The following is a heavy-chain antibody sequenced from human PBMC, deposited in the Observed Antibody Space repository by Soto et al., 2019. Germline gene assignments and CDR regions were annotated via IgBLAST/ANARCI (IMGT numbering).Heavy chain of an antibody. CDR3: AREYSSGWYDEFDP. CDR1: GFTCIRYS. CDR2: ISSSSSTI. V-gene: IGHV3-48*02. Sequence: GGSLRLACAASGFTCIRYSMNWGRQAPGKGLEWVSYISSSSSTIYYADSVKGRFTISGDNAKNSLYLQMNSLRDEDTAVYYCAREYSSGWYDEFDPWGQGTLVTVSS. D-gene: IGHD6-19*01. J-gene: IGHJ5*02.